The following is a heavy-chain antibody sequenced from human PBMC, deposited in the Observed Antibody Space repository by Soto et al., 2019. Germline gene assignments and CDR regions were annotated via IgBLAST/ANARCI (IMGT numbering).Heavy chain of an antibody. Sequence: ASVKVSCKASVYTFTSYYMHWVRQAPGQGLEWMGIINPSGGSTSYAQKFQGRVTMTRDTSTSTVYMELSSLRSEDTAVYYCARVPIKAVAGLHAFDIWGQGTMVTVSS. D-gene: IGHD6-19*01. V-gene: IGHV1-46*03. CDR2: INPSGGST. CDR3: ARVPIKAVAGLHAFDI. CDR1: VYTFTSYY. J-gene: IGHJ3*02.